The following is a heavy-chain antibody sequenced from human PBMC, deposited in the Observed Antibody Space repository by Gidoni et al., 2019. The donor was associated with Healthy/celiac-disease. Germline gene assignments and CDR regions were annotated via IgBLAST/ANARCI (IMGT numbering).Heavy chain of an antibody. Sequence: QVQLQQWGAGLLKPSETLSLTCAVYGGSFSGYYWSWIRQPPGKGLEWIGEINHSGSTNYNPSLKSRVTISVDTSKNQFSLKLSSVTAADTAVYYCARSPFGGYRTNWFDPWGQGTLVTVSS. D-gene: IGHD2-15*01. V-gene: IGHV4-34*01. CDR2: INHSGST. J-gene: IGHJ5*02. CDR1: GGSFSGYY. CDR3: ARSPFGGYRTNWFDP.